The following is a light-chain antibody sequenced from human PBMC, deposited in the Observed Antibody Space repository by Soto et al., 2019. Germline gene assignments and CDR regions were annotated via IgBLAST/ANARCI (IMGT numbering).Light chain of an antibody. Sequence: QSALTQPASVSGSPGQSITISCTGTSSDVGGYNYVSWYQQHPGKAPKLMIYEVSNRPSGVSFRFSASKSGNTASLTISGLEDEDEDDYCCCSYASSSTYVFGAGTKVTVL. V-gene: IGLV2-14*01. CDR2: EVS. CDR1: SSDVGGYNY. J-gene: IGLJ1*01. CDR3: CSYASSSTYV.